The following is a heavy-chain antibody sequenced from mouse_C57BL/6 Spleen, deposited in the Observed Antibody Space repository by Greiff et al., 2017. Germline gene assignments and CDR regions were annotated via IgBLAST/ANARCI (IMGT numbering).Heavy chain of an antibody. Sequence: EVKLMESGPGLVKPSQSLSLTCSVTGYSITSGYYWNWIRQFPGNKLEWMGYISYDGSNNYNPSLKNRISITRDTSKNQFFLKLNSVTTEDTATYYCARGLGHYAMDYWGQGTSVTVSS. CDR3: ARGLGHYAMDY. CDR1: GYSITSGYY. J-gene: IGHJ4*01. CDR2: ISYDGSN. D-gene: IGHD4-1*01. V-gene: IGHV3-6*01.